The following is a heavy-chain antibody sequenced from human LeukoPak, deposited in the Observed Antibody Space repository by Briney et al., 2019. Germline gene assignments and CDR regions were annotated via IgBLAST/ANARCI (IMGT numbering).Heavy chain of an antibody. V-gene: IGHV4-34*01. D-gene: IGHD6-13*01. CDR2: INHSGST. J-gene: IGHJ3*02. CDR1: GGSFSGYY. CDR3: ARAFSVLEAALGGAFDI. Sequence: PSETLSLTCAVYGGSFSGYYWSWIRQPPGKGLEWIGEINHSGSTNYNPSLKSRVTISVDTSKNQFSLKLSSVTAADTAVYYCARAFSVLEAALGGAFDIWGQGTMVTVSS.